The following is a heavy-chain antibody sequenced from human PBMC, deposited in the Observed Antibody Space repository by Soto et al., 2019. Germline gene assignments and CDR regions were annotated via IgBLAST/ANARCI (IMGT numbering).Heavy chain of an antibody. CDR3: ARLDIVGPSTVP. D-gene: IGHD1-26*01. Sequence: QVQLPQSGAEVKRPGASVNVSCKAFGYTFTTYYMHWVRQAPGQGLEWMGMINPTSGSTTYPQNFQGRVTMTRDKSTRTVYMELNSLRSEDTAVYYCARLDIVGPSTVPWGQGTLVTVSS. V-gene: IGHV1-46*01. CDR1: GYTFTTYY. J-gene: IGHJ5*02. CDR2: INPTSGST.